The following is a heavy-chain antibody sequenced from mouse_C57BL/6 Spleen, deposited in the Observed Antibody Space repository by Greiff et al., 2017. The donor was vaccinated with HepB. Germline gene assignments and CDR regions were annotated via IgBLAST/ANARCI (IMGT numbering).Heavy chain of an antibody. Sequence: QVQLQQPGAELVRPGSSVKLSCKASGYTFTSYWMDWVKQRPGQGLEWIGNIYPSDSETHYNQKFKDKATLTVDKSSSTAYMQLSSLTSEDSAVYYCARGDGYYVGYFDVWGTGTTVTVSS. V-gene: IGHV1-61*01. CDR2: IYPSDSET. CDR1: GYTFTSYW. D-gene: IGHD2-3*01. CDR3: ARGDGYYVGYFDV. J-gene: IGHJ1*03.